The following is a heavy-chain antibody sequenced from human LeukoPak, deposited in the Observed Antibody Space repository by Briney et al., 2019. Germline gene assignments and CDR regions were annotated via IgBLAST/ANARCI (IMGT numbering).Heavy chain of an antibody. D-gene: IGHD3-10*01. CDR2: MSRSGDII. V-gene: IGHV3-48*01. Sequence: PGGSLRLSCAASGFTFSDYNMNWVRRVPGKGLESVSYMSRSGDIIYYADSVKGRFTISRDNAKNSLYLQMNSLRAEDTAVYYCARDVYYGSGSPRLDYWGQGTLVTVSS. CDR3: ARDVYYGSGSPRLDY. J-gene: IGHJ4*02. CDR1: GFTFSDYN.